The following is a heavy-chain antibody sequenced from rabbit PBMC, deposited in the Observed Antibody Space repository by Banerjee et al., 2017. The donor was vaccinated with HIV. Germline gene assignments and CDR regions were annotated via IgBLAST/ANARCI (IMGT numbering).Heavy chain of an antibody. Sequence: QEQLVESGGGLVQPEGSLTLTCKASGFDFSFNAMCWVRQAPGKGPEWIACIYIGDGSTDYASWVNGRFTVSRSTSLNTVDLKMTSLTAADTATYFCARGGYAGNSPFNLWGPGTLVTVS. CDR1: GFDFSFNA. CDR3: ARGGYAGNSPFNL. J-gene: IGHJ4*01. V-gene: IGHV1S47*01. D-gene: IGHD8-1*01. CDR2: IYIGDGST.